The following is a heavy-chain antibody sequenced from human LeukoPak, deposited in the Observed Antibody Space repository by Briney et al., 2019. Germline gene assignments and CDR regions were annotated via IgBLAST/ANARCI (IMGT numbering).Heavy chain of an antibody. CDR3: AKDGRGVRTMAATYYYYYGMDV. D-gene: IGHD6-25*01. CDR2: IRYDGSNK. J-gene: IGHJ6*02. Sequence: GGSLRLSCAASGFTFSSYGMHWARQAPGKGLEWVAFIRYDGSNKYYADSVKGRFTISRDNSKDTLYLQMNSLRAEDTAVYYCAKDGRGVRTMAATYYYYYGMDVWGQGTTVTVSS. CDR1: GFTFSSYG. V-gene: IGHV3-30*02.